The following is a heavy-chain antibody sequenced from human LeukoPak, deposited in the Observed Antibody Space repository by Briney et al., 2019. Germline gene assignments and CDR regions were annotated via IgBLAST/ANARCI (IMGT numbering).Heavy chain of an antibody. CDR2: IWYDGSNK. D-gene: IGHD3-10*01. V-gene: IGHV3-33*01. CDR1: GFTFSSYG. J-gene: IGHJ4*02. CDR3: ARDKYGSGSYFDY. Sequence: GGSLRLSCAASGFTFSSYGMHWVRQAPGKGLEWVAVIWYDGSNKYYADSVKGRFTISRDNSKNTLYLQMNSLRAEDTAVYYWARDKYGSGSYFDYWGQGTLVTVSS.